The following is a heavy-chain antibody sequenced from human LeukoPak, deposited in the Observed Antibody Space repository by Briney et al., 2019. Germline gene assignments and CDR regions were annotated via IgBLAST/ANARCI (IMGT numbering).Heavy chain of an antibody. D-gene: IGHD1-1*01. V-gene: IGHV4-59*12. CDR3: ARDRSERYGFDM. CDR1: GVSISGYY. J-gene: IGHJ3*02. CDR2: VHNSEST. Sequence: RTSETLSLTCTVSGVSISGYYWSWIRQSPGKGLEWIGYVHNSESTNYNPSLKSRVTTSVDTSKNQFSLKLSSVTAADTAVYYCARDRSERYGFDMWGQGTMVTVSS.